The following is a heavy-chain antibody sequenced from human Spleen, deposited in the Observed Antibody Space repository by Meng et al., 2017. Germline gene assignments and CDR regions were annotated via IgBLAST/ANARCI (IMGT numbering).Heavy chain of an antibody. J-gene: IGHJ4*02. CDR3: ARGSGYREMPFDY. V-gene: IGHV3-7*01. D-gene: IGHD5-12*01. CDR1: GFTVSSNY. CDR2: IKQDGSEK. Sequence: GESLKISCAASGFTVSSNYMSWVRQAPGKGLEWVANIKQDGSEKYYVDSVKGRFTISRDNPKNSLLLHMNSLRVEDTAVYYCARGSGYREMPFDYWGQGTLVTVSS.